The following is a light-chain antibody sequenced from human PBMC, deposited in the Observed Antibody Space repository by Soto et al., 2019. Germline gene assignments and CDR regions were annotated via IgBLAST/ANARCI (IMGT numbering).Light chain of an antibody. J-gene: IGLJ1*01. CDR3: ISYAGSNNFFYV. Sequence: QSALTQPPSVSGSPGQSVTISCTGTSSDVGAYNYVSWYQQHPGKAPKLMISEVTKRPSGVPDRFSGSKSGNTASLTVSGLQADDEADYFCISYAGSNNFFYVLGTGTKVTVL. V-gene: IGLV2-8*01. CDR2: EVT. CDR1: SSDVGAYNY.